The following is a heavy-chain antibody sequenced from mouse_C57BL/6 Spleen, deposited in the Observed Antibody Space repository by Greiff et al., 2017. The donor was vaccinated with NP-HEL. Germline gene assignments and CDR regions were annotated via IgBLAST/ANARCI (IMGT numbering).Heavy chain of an antibody. Sequence: EVKLMESGGGLVKPGGSLKLSCAASGFTFSSYAMSWVRQTPEKRLEWVATISDGGSYTYYPDNVKGRFTISRDNAKNNLYLQMSHLKSEDTAMYYCARERITTVVDYFDYWGQGTTLTVSS. CDR3: ARERITTVVDYFDY. V-gene: IGHV5-4*01. CDR1: GFTFSSYA. J-gene: IGHJ2*01. CDR2: ISDGGSYT. D-gene: IGHD1-1*01.